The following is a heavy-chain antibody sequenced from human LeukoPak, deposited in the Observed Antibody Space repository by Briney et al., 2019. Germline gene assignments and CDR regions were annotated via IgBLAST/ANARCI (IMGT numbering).Heavy chain of an antibody. CDR2: IYHSGST. CDR1: GHSINSDFY. CDR3: DLATTSNQRRDAFDI. Sequence: PSETLSLTCTVSGHSINSDFYWGWIRQPPGKGLEWIGSIYHSGSTYYNPSFKSRVTISLDTSKNHFSLKLSSVTAADTAVYYCDLATTSNQRRDAFDIWGQGTMVTVSS. D-gene: IGHD6-25*01. J-gene: IGHJ3*02. V-gene: IGHV4-38-2*02.